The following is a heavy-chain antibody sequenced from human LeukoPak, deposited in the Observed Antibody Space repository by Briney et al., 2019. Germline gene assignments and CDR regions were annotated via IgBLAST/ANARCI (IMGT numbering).Heavy chain of an antibody. D-gene: IGHD3-10*02. V-gene: IGHV3-48*03. Sequence: TGGSLRLSCAASVFTFSSYAMSWVRQAPGKGLEWVSYISSSGSTIYYADSVKGRFTISRDNAKNSLYLQMNSLRAEDTAVYYCAELGITMIGGVWGKGTTVTISS. CDR3: AELGITMIGGV. CDR2: ISSSGSTI. J-gene: IGHJ6*04. CDR1: VFTFSSYA.